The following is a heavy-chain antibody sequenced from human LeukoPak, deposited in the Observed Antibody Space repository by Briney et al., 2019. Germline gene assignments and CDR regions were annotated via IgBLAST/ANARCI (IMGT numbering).Heavy chain of an antibody. V-gene: IGHV1-2*02. CDR3: ARAGGWLQSPFDY. D-gene: IGHD5-24*01. CDR2: INHNSGCT. Sequence: GASVKVSCKASGYTFTGYYMHWVRQAPGQGLEWMGWINHNSGCTNYAQKFQGRVTMTRDTSISTAYTELSRLRSDDTAVYYCARAGGWLQSPFDYWGQGTLVTVSS. J-gene: IGHJ4*02. CDR1: GYTFTGYY.